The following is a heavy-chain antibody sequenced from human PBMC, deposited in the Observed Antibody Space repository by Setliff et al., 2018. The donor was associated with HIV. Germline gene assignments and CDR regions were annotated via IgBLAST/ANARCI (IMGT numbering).Heavy chain of an antibody. D-gene: IGHD1-26*01. CDR1: GGSVSSTSNY. CDR3: ARLRSYYGAFDI. CDR2: IYYSGST. Sequence: KTSETLSLTCSVSGGSVSSTSNYWGWIRQPPGKGLEWIGSIYYSGSTYYNPSLKSRVTISVDTSKNQFSLKLSSVTAADTAVYYCARLRSYYGAFDIWGQGTMVTVSS. V-gene: IGHV4-39*01. J-gene: IGHJ3*02.